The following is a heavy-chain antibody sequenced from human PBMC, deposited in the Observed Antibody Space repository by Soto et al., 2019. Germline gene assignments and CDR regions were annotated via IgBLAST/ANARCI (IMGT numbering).Heavy chain of an antibody. J-gene: IGHJ4*02. CDR1: GGTFSSYA. CDR3: ARASDYGDYARFDY. CDR2: IIPIFGTA. D-gene: IGHD4-17*01. V-gene: IGHV1-69*13. Sequence: AASVKVSCKASGGTFSSYAISWVRQAPGQGLEWMGGIIPIFGTANYAQKFQGRVTITADESTSTAYMELSSLRSEDTAVYYCARASDYGDYARFDYWGQGTLVTVSS.